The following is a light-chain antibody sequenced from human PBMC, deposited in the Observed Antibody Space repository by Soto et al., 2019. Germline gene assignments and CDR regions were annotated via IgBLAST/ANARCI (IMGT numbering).Light chain of an antibody. Sequence: EIVLTQSPGTLSLSPGERATLSCRASQSVSSSYLAWYQQKPGQAPRLLIYGASSRATGIPDRFSGSGSGTDFTLTISRLEPEDFAVYYCHQYSSSPWTFGQGTKVEIK. J-gene: IGKJ1*01. CDR2: GAS. CDR1: QSVSSSY. CDR3: HQYSSSPWT. V-gene: IGKV3-20*01.